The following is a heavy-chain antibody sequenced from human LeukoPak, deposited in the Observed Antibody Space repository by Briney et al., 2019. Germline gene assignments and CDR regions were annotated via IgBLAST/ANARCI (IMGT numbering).Heavy chain of an antibody. D-gene: IGHD2-2*01. CDR2: IYYSGST. V-gene: IGHV4-39*01. CDR1: GGSTSSSSYY. CDR3: ARQVPTVVPAAIGY. J-gene: IGHJ4*02. Sequence: SETLSLTCTVSGGSTSSSSYYWGWIRQPPGKGLEWIGSIYYSGSTYYNPSLKSRVTISVDTSKNQFSLKLSSVTAADTAVYYCARQVPTVVPAAIGYWGQGTLVTVSS.